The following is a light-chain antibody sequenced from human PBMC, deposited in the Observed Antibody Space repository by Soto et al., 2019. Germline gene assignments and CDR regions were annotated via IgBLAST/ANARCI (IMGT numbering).Light chain of an antibody. CDR2: GNS. V-gene: IGLV1-40*01. J-gene: IGLJ1*01. CDR1: SSNIGAAYD. Sequence: QSVLRQPPSVCGDPGQSVTSFCTGSSSNIGAAYDVHWYQQLPETAPKLLIYGNSNRPSGVPDRCSGSKTGTSASLAITGLQAEDAADYYCQSYDSSPSGYIFGAGTKVT. CDR3: QSYDSSPSGYI.